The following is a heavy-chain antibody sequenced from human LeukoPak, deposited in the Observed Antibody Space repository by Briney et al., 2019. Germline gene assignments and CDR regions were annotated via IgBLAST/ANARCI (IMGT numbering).Heavy chain of an antibody. CDR3: TKDVTQNYDFWSGASDY. D-gene: IGHD3-3*01. CDR1: GFTFSSYG. J-gene: IGHJ4*02. CDR2: ISYDGSKK. V-gene: IGHV3-30*18. Sequence: PGGSLRLSCAASGFTFSSYGMHWVRQAPGKGLEWVAVISYDGSKKRYADSVKGRLSISRDNSKNTLFLQMNSLRAEDTAVYYCTKDVTQNYDFWSGASDYWGQGTLVTVSS.